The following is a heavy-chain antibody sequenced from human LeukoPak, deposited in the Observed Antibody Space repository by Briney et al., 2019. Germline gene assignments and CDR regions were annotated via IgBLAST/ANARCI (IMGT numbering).Heavy chain of an antibody. D-gene: IGHD2-15*01. V-gene: IGHV1-2*02. J-gene: IGHJ3*02. CDR1: GYTFTGYY. Sequence: ASVKVSCKASGYTFTGYYMHWVRQAPGQGLEWMGWINPNSGGTNYAQKFRGRVTMTRDTSISTAYMELSRLRSDDTAVYYCARGTPIGYCSGGSCQDAFDIWGQGTMVTVSS. CDR2: INPNSGGT. CDR3: ARGTPIGYCSGGSCQDAFDI.